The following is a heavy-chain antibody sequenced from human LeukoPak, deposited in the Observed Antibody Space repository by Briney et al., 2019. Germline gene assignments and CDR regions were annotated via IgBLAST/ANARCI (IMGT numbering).Heavy chain of an antibody. D-gene: IGHD3-3*01. V-gene: IGHV3-7*01. CDR2: IKEDASEK. CDR1: GFTFSLYW. Sequence: GGSLRLSCTASGFTFSLYWMTWVRQAPEKGLEWVANIKEDASEKDYVDSVKGRFTISRDNGKNSLYLQMNSLRGEDTTVYYCARLNWNYADYWGQGTLVTVSS. CDR3: ARLNWNYADY. J-gene: IGHJ4*02.